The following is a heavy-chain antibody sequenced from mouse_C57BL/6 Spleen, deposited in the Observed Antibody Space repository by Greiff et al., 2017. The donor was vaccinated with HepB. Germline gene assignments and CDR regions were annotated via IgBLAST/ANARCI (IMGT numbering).Heavy chain of an antibody. D-gene: IGHD1-1*01. CDR2: IYPGDGDT. CDR1: GYAFSSSW. V-gene: IGHV1-82*01. CDR3: ARRAYEGYFDV. J-gene: IGHJ1*03. Sequence: QVQLQQSGPELLKPGASVKISCKASGYAFSSSWMNWVKQRPGKGLEWIGRIYPGDGDTNYNGKFKGKATLTADKSSSTAYMQLSSLTSEDSAVYFCARRAYEGYFDVWGTGTTVTVSS.